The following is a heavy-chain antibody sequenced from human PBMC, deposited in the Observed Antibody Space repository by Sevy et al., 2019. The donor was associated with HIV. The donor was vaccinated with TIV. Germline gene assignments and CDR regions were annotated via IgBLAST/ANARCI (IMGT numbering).Heavy chain of an antibody. D-gene: IGHD2-15*01. J-gene: IGHJ6*02. CDR3: AREPAPYCSGGSCYEGGNGMDV. CDR1: GFTFSSYA. CDR2: ISYDGSNK. V-gene: IGHV3-30-3*01. Sequence: GGSLRLSCAASGFTFSSYAMHWVRQAPGKGLEWVAVISYDGSNKYYADSVKGRFTISRDNSKNTLYLQMNSLRAEDTAVHYCAREPAPYCSGGSCYEGGNGMDVWGQGTTVTVSS.